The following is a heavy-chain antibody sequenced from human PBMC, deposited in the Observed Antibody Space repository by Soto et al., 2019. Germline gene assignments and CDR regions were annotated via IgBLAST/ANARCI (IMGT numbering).Heavy chain of an antibody. CDR3: ARQSSSSYYFDY. Sequence: EVQLVESGGGLVQPGGSLRLSCAASGFTFSSYAMHWVRQAPGKGLEYVSAISSNGGSTYYANSVKGRFTISRDNSKNTLYLKMGSLRAEDMAVYYCARQSSSSYYFDYWGQGTLVTVSS. CDR2: ISSNGGST. V-gene: IGHV3-64*01. J-gene: IGHJ4*02. CDR1: GFTFSSYA. D-gene: IGHD2-15*01.